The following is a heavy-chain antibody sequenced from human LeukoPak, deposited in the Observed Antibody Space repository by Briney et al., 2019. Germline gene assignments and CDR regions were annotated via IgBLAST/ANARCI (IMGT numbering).Heavy chain of an antibody. CDR1: GFTFTRYG. J-gene: IGHJ6*02. Sequence: PGRSLRLSCEVSGFTFTRYGMHWVRQAPGKGLEWVAVVWHDGSDNAYGDSVRGRFTIPRDDTKNMLYLQMNSLRAEDTALYYCARDRTYCSSTSCTRLCMDVWGQGTTVTVSS. CDR3: ARDRTYCSSTSCTRLCMDV. D-gene: IGHD2-2*01. V-gene: IGHV3-33*01. CDR2: VWHDGSDN.